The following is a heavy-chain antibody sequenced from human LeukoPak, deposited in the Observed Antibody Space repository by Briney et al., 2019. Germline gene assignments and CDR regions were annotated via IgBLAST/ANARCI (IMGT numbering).Heavy chain of an antibody. J-gene: IGHJ6*03. CDR1: GFSFSSFA. Sequence: GGSLRLSCAASGFSFSSFAMSWVRQAPGKGLEWVSAISGSGGSTYYADSVKGRFTISRDNSKNTLYLQMNSLRVEYTAVYLYAKEGYDYYYYYMDFWGKGTTVTVSS. V-gene: IGHV3-23*01. CDR3: AKEGYDYYYYYMDF. D-gene: IGHD1-1*01. CDR2: ISGSGGST.